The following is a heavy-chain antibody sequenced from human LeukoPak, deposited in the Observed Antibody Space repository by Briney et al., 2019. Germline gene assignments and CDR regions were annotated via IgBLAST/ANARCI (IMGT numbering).Heavy chain of an antibody. CDR1: GYTFTGYY. V-gene: IGHV1-2*02. J-gene: IGHJ6*02. CDR3: ARDLGPYYYYGMDV. CDR2: INPNSGGT. Sequence: GASVKDSCKASGYTFTGYYMHWVRQAPGQGLEWMGWINPNSGGTNYAQKFQGRVTMTRDTSISTAYMELSRLRSADTAVYYCARDLGPYYYYGMDVWGQGTTVTVSS.